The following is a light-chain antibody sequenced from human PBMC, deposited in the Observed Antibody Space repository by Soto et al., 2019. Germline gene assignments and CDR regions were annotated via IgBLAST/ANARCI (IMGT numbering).Light chain of an antibody. CDR3: CSYAGRQRR. Sequence: QSVLTPPRSVSGSPGQSVTISCTGSSSDVGNYKYVSWYQQQPDKAPKRILYDVIQRPAGVPDRFSGSKSGNTASLTISGLQHEDEAEYFGCSYAGRQRRFCGGTTLTVL. V-gene: IGLV2-11*01. CDR1: SSDVGNYKY. J-gene: IGLJ3*02. CDR2: DVI.